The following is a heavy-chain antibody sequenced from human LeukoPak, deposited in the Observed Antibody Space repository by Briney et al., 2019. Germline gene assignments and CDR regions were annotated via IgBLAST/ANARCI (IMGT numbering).Heavy chain of an antibody. J-gene: IGHJ3*02. Sequence: GSVKVSCKASGYTFTRYAMNWLRQAPGQGLEWMGWINPNTGNPTYAQAFTGRFVFSLDTSVSTAYLQISSLKAEDTAVYYCARVGPYYYDTSGYYYDRYAFDIWGQGTMVIVSS. CDR1: GYTFTRYA. CDR3: ARVGPYYYDTSGYYYDRYAFDI. CDR2: INPNTGNP. D-gene: IGHD3-22*01. V-gene: IGHV7-4-1*02.